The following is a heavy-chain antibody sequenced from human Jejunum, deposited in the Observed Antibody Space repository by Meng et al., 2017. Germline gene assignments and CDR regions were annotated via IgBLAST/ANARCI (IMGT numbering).Heavy chain of an antibody. CDR3: ARDFEALNGV. V-gene: IGHV4-4*02. CDR2: IYHSGTT. D-gene: IGHD2-8*01. CDR1: GESISSSYW. J-gene: IGHJ1*01. Sequence: QGQRQESGPGLVKPWGTLSPTCAVSGESISSSYWWSWVRQSPGKGLEWIGEIYHSGTTNYNPSLKSRVTLSVDKSKNQFSLNLSSVTAADTAVYFCARDFEALNGVWGQGTLVTVSS.